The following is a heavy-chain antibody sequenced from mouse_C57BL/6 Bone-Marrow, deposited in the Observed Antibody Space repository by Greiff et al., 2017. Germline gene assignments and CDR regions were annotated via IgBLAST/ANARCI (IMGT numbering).Heavy chain of an antibody. Sequence: QVQLQQPGAELVKPGASVKLSCKASGYTFTSYWMQWVKQRPGQGLEWIGEIDPSDSYTNYNQKFKGKATLTVDTSSSTAYMQLSSLTSEDSAVYYCAREGDFNYYDYDWFAYWGQGTLVTVSA. D-gene: IGHD2-4*01. J-gene: IGHJ3*01. CDR3: AREGDFNYYDYDWFAY. V-gene: IGHV1-50*01. CDR1: GYTFTSYW. CDR2: IDPSDSYT.